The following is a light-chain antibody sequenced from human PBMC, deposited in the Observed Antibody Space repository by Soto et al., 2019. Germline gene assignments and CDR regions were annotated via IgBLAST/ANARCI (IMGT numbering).Light chain of an antibody. CDR1: TSDVGGYNL. J-gene: IGLJ1*01. V-gene: IGLV2-23*01. CDR2: EGT. Sequence: QSVLTQPASVSVSPGQSITISCIGTTSDVGGYNLVSWYQQHTAKAPKLLIYEGTQRPSGVSSRFSGSKSGNTASLTISGLQAEDEADYYCCSYASSSSYVFGTGTKVTVL. CDR3: CSYASSSSYV.